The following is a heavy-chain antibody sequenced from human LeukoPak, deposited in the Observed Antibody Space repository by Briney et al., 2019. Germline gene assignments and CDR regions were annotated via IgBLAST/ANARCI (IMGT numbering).Heavy chain of an antibody. J-gene: IGHJ4*02. CDR3: ARRSAGATLY. D-gene: IGHD1-26*01. Sequence: PSETLSLTCTVSGGSISSYYWSWIRQPPGKGLEWIGYIYYSGSTNYNPSLKSRVTISVDTSKNQFSLKLSSVTAADTAVYYCARRSAGATLYWGQGTLVTVSS. CDR2: IYYSGST. V-gene: IGHV4-59*08. CDR1: GGSISSYY.